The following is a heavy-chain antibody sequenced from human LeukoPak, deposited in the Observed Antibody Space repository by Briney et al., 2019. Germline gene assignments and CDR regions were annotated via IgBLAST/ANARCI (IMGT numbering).Heavy chain of an antibody. D-gene: IGHD3-22*01. Sequence: GGSLRLSCAVSGFTFSSYVMSWVRQAPGKGLEWVSGISGSGGNTYYADSVKGRFTISGDKSKNTLYLQMNSLRAEDTAVYYCAKSYYYDSSGYNYGFHYYYGMDVWGQGTTVTVSS. V-gene: IGHV3-23*01. CDR1: GFTFSSYV. CDR3: AKSYYYDSSGYNYGFHYYYGMDV. J-gene: IGHJ6*02. CDR2: ISGSGGNT.